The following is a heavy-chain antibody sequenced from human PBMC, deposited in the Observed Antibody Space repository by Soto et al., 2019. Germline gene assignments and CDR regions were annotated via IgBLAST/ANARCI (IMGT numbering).Heavy chain of an antibody. CDR2: IRSKAHTYAT. V-gene: IGHV3-73*01. J-gene: IGHJ4*02. CDR1: GFTFSGSA. D-gene: IGHD1-7*01. CDR3: NVGELTTSDQVPFDY. Sequence: GGSLRLSCAASGFTFSGSAMHWVRQASGKGLEWIGRIRSKAHTYATSYGASVRGRFTISRDDSKNMAYLQMNSLKTEDTAVYYCNVGELTTSDQVPFDYWGQGTLVTVSS.